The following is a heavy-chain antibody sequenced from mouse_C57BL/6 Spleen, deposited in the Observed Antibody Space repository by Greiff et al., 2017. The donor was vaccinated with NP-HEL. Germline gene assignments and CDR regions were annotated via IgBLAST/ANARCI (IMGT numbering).Heavy chain of an antibody. CDR1: GYSFTGYY. CDR2: INPSTGGT. V-gene: IGHV1-42*01. J-gene: IGHJ1*03. Sequence: VQLQQSGPELVKPGASVKISCKASGYSFTGYYMNWVKQSPEKSLEWIGEINPSTGGTTYNQKFKAKATLTVDKSSSTAYMQLKSLTSEDSAVYYCARSDGSNPWYFDVWGTGTTVTVSS. D-gene: IGHD1-1*01. CDR3: ARSDGSNPWYFDV.